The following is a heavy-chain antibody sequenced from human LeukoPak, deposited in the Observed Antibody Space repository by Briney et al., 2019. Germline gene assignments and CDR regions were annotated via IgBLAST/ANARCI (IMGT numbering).Heavy chain of an antibody. Sequence: ASVKVSCKASGYTFTGYYMHWVRQAPGQGLEWMGIINPSGGNTGYAQKFQGRVTMTRDTSTSTVYLELSSLRSEDTAVYYCAREVGIRGHFDQWGRGTPVTVSS. CDR1: GYTFTGYY. CDR2: INPSGGNT. J-gene: IGHJ4*02. V-gene: IGHV1-46*01. D-gene: IGHD1-26*01. CDR3: AREVGIRGHFDQ.